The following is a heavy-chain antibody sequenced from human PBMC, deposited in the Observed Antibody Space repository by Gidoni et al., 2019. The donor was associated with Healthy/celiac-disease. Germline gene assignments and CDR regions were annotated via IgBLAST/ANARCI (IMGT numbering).Heavy chain of an antibody. CDR3: ARAGSVVVVAEANFDY. CDR1: GFPFSSYS. CDR2: ISSSSSTI. V-gene: IGHV3-48*01. J-gene: IGHJ4*02. Sequence: EVQLVESGGGLVQPGGSLRLSCAASGFPFSSYSMNWVRQAPGKGREWVSYISSSSSTIYYADSVKGRFTISRDNAKNSLYLQMNSLRAEDTAVYYCARAGSVVVVAEANFDYWGQGTLVTVSS. D-gene: IGHD2-15*01.